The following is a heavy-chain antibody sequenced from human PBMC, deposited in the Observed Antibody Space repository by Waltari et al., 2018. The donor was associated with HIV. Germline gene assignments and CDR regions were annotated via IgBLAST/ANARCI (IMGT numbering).Heavy chain of an antibody. J-gene: IGHJ4*02. CDR2: IWTSGDR. D-gene: IGHD2-15*01. V-gene: IGHV3-13*01. CDR3: AGDGGGYTGYVEK. Sequence: EVQLVESGGGLVQPGGALRLSCAASGFTFSSYGMHWSRQVQGRGLDVVSGIWTSGDRLYLASVLGRFTISRDNAQYSFYLQMDSLRVEDTAVYYCAGDGGGYTGYVEKWGQGTLVTVSS. CDR1: GFTFSSYG.